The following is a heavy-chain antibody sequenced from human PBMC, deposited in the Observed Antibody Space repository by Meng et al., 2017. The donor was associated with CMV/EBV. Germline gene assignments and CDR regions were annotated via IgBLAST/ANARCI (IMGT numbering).Heavy chain of an antibody. CDR2: IKSKTDGGTT. CDR1: GFTFSNAW. Sequence: GESLKISCAASGFTFSNAWMSWVRQAPGKGPEWVGRIKSKTDGGTTDYAAPVKGRFTISRDDSKNTLYRQMNSLKTEDTAVYYCHMMIVQDYWGQGTLVTVSS. J-gene: IGHJ4*02. D-gene: IGHD3-22*01. CDR3: HMMIVQDY. V-gene: IGHV3-15*01.